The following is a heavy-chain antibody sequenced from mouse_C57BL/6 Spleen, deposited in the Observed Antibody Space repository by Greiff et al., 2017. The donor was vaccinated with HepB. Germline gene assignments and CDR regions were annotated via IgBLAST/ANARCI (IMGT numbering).Heavy chain of an antibody. Sequence: VQLQQPGAELVMPGASVKLSCKASGYTFTSYWMHWVKQRPGQGLEWIGEIDPSDSYTNYNQKFKGKSTLTVDKSSSTAYMQLSSLTSEDSAVYYCARGDQRGEFAMDYWGQGTSVTVSS. CDR1: GYTFTSYW. CDR3: ARGDQRGEFAMDY. CDR2: IDPSDSYT. V-gene: IGHV1-69*01. J-gene: IGHJ4*01.